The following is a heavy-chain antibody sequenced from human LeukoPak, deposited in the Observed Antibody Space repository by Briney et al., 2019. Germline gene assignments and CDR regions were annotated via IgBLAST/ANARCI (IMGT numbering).Heavy chain of an antibody. CDR1: GYTFTGYY. Sequence: ASVKVSCKASGYTFTGYYMHWVRQAPGQGLEWMGWINPNSGNTGYAQKFQGRVTMTRNTSISTAYMELSSLRSEDTAVYYCARVDGSGSLWGYYYYMDVWGKGTTVTVSS. J-gene: IGHJ6*03. CDR2: INPNSGNT. CDR3: ARVDGSGSLWGYYYYMDV. V-gene: IGHV1-8*02. D-gene: IGHD3-10*01.